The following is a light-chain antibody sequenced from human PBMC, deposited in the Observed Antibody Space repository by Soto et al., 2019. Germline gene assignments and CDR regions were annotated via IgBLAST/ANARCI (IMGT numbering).Light chain of an antibody. Sequence: DIQMTQSPSSLSASVGDRVTITCRASQSVGNFLNWYQQKPGLPPKYLIYAASNLQSGVPSRFSGSGSGTDFTLTISNLQPEDFATYYCQQSYSTPRTFGQGTKLEIK. J-gene: IGKJ2*01. CDR2: AAS. V-gene: IGKV1-39*01. CDR1: QSVGNF. CDR3: QQSYSTPRT.